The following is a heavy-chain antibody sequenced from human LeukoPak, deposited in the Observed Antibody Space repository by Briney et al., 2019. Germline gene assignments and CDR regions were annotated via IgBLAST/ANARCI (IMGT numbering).Heavy chain of an antibody. CDR1: GYSITSGYY. CDR2: IYHSGST. J-gene: IGHJ6*03. D-gene: IGHD6-13*01. V-gene: IGHV4-38-2*02. CDR3: ARSAGYSSSWYVGYYYMDV. Sequence: SETLPLTCTVSGYSITSGYYWGWIRQPPGKGLEWIGSIYHSGSTYYNPSLKSRVTISVDTSKNQFSLKLSSVTAADTAVYYCARSAGYSSSWYVGYYYMDVWGKGTTVTVSS.